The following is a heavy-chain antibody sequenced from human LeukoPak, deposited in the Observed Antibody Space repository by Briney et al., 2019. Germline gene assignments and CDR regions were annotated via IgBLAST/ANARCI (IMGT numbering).Heavy chain of an antibody. CDR3: ARADPRHFAGLGSGMDV. CDR2: ISYDGSNK. D-gene: IGHD2/OR15-2a*01. CDR1: GFTFSSYA. V-gene: IGHV3-30-3*01. Sequence: GGSLRLSCAASGFTFSSYAMHWVRQAPGKGLEWVAVISYDGSNKYYADSVKGRFTISRDNSKNTLYLQMNSLRAEDTAVYYCARADPRHFAGLGSGMDVWGQGTTVTVSS. J-gene: IGHJ6*02.